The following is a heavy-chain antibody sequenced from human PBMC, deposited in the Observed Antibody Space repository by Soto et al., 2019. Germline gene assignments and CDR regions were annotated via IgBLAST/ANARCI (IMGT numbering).Heavy chain of an antibody. CDR3: ARLYTKLYYYDSSAGYYFDY. CDR2: IYYSGST. J-gene: IGHJ4*02. Sequence: PPGTGLEWIGSIYYSGSTYYNPSLKSRVTISVDTSKNQFSLKLSSVTAADTAVYYCARLYTKLYYYDSSAGYYFDYWGQGTLVTVS. V-gene: IGHV4-39*01. D-gene: IGHD3-22*01.